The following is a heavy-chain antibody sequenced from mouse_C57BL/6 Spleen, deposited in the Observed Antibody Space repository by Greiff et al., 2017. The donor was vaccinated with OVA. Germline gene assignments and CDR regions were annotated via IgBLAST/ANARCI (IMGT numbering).Heavy chain of an antibody. Sequence: QVQLKQSGAELVRPGASVKLSCKASGYTFTDYYINWVKQRPGQGLEWIARIYPGSGTTYYNEKFKGKATLTAEKSSSTAYMQLSSLTSEDSAVYFCARDLDYDGVDYWGQGTTLTVSS. CDR1: GYTFTDYY. CDR3: ARDLDYDGVDY. V-gene: IGHV1-76*01. CDR2: IYPGSGTT. D-gene: IGHD2-4*01. J-gene: IGHJ2*01.